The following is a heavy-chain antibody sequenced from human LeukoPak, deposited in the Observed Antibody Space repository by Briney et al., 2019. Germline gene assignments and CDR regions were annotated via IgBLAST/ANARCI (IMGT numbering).Heavy chain of an antibody. CDR3: ARGSFPSYNPLFDY. CDR2: IYSGGST. J-gene: IGHJ4*02. D-gene: IGHD1-14*01. V-gene: IGHV3-53*01. CDR1: RFTVSGNY. Sequence: GGSLRLYSAASRFTVSGNYMSWVRQAPGKELEWVSVIYSGGSTYYADSVKGRFTISRDNSKNTLYLQMNSLRADDTAVYYCARGSFPSYNPLFDYWGQGTLVTVSS.